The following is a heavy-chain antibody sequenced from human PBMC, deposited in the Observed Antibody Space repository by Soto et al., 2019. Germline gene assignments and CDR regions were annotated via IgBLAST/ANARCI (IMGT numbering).Heavy chain of an antibody. CDR1: GYIFTCYY. Sequence: ASVKVSCKASGYIFTCYYIYWVRQAPGQGLEWMGWINPFDGSRMIAQSFQGRVTMTRDTSTSTVYMEVSSLRSEDTAVYYCSRVDPGETSPFDHWGQGTLVTVSS. CDR3: SRVDPGETSPFDH. J-gene: IGHJ4*02. CDR2: INPFDGSR. D-gene: IGHD3-10*01. V-gene: IGHV1-46*03.